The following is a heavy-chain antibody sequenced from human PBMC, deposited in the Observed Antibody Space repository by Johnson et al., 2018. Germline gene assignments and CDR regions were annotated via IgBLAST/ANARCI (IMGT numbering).Heavy chain of an antibody. CDR2: IYSGGNT. CDR1: GFSVTNNY. CDR3: ARDMSSGWNDYNYYMDV. J-gene: IGHJ6*03. Sequence: VQLVESGGGLMQPGGSLRLSCTVSGFSVTNNYMTWVRQAPGKGLEWVSFIYSGGNTYYADSVKGRFIIPRDNNKNSLYLQMNSLRTEDTALYYCARDMSSGWNDYNYYMDVWGKGTTVTVSS. D-gene: IGHD6-19*01. V-gene: IGHV3-53*01.